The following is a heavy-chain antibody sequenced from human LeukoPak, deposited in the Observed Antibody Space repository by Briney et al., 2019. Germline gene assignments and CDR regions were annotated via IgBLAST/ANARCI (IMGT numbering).Heavy chain of an antibody. Sequence: ASVKVSCKASGYTFTGYYMHWVRQAPGQGLEWMGWMNPNSGNTGYAQKFQGRVTMTRNTSISTAYMELSSLRSEDTAVYYCARAVRKRDRGSVTYYYYYMDVWGKGTTVTVSS. CDR1: GYTFTGYY. CDR2: MNPNSGNT. D-gene: IGHD3-10*01. J-gene: IGHJ6*03. V-gene: IGHV1-8*02. CDR3: ARAVRKRDRGSVTYYYYYMDV.